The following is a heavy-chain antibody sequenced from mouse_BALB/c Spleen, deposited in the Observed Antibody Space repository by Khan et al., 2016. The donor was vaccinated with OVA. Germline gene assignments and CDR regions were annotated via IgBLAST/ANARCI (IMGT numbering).Heavy chain of an antibody. J-gene: IGHJ1*01. D-gene: IGHD2-14*01. CDR1: GDSITSGF. Sequence: EVQLQESGPSLVKPSQTLSLTCSVAGDSITSGFWNWIRKFPGNKLEYMGYISSSGATYYSPSLKSRISITRDPSNNQYYLQLNSVTTEDTATYYCARWAYRYDRYFDVWGAGTTVTVSS. CDR2: ISSSGAT. V-gene: IGHV3-8*02. CDR3: ARWAYRYDRYFDV.